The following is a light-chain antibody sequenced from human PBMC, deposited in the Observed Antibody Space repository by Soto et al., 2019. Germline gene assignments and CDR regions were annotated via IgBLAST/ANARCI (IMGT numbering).Light chain of an antibody. V-gene: IGLV2-23*01. CDR1: SSNVGSYNL. J-gene: IGLJ2*01. Sequence: SVLAQPASVSGSPGQSITISCTGTSSNVGSYNLVSWYRQHPGEAPKLMLYEGTRRPSGVSSRFSGSKSGNTASLTISGLQAGDEADYYCCSYAGDDTMIFGGGTKVTVL. CDR3: CSYAGDDTMI. CDR2: EGT.